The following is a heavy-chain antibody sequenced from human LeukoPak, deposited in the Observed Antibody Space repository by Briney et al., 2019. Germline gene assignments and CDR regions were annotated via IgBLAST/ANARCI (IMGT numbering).Heavy chain of an antibody. J-gene: IGHJ4*02. CDR3: AKGTYSSSPRDY. Sequence: GGSLRLSCAASGFTFSSCAMSWVRQAPGKGLEWVSAMSGSGGSTYYAGSVKGRCTISRDNSKNTLYLQMNSLRAEDTAVYYCAKGTYSSSPRDYWGQGTLVTVSS. D-gene: IGHD6-6*01. CDR2: MSGSGGST. V-gene: IGHV3-23*01. CDR1: GFTFSSCA.